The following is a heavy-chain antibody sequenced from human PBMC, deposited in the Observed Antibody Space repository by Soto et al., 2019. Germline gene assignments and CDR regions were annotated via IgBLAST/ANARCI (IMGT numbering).Heavy chain of an antibody. V-gene: IGHV4-59*08. CDR1: GGSISDYY. CDR3: ARQAID. J-gene: IGHJ4*02. CDR2: VYYSGTT. Sequence: QVQLQESGPGLVKPSETLSLTCTVSGGSISDYYWSWFRQAPGKGLDWIGYVYYSGTTNYNPSLQGRLTTSVDTSKKQFSLKLSSVTAADTAVYYCARQAIDWGQGTLVTVSS.